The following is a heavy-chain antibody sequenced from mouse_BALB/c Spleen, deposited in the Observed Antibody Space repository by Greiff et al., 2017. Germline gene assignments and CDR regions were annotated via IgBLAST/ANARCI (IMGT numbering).Heavy chain of an antibody. V-gene: IGHV5-4*02. CDR2: ISDGGSYT. Sequence: EVKLVESGGGLVKPGGSLKLSCAASGFTFSDYYMYWVRQTPEKRLEWVATISDGGSYTYYPDSVKGRFTISRDNAKNNLYLQMSSLKSEDTAMYYCARGGRYDVFAYWGQGTLVTVSA. CDR1: GFTFSDYY. J-gene: IGHJ3*01. D-gene: IGHD2-14*01. CDR3: ARGGRYDVFAY.